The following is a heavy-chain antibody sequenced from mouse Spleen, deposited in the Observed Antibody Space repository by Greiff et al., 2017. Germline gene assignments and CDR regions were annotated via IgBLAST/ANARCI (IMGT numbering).Heavy chain of an antibody. CDR1: GFTFSDYG. V-gene: IGHV5-17*01. D-gene: IGHD1-1*01. Sequence: EVKLMESGGGLVKPGGSLKLSCAASGFTFSDYGMHWVRQAPEKGLEWVAYISSGSSTIYYADTVKGRFTISRDNAKNTLFLQMTSLRPEDTAMYYCARWGYYYGYYYAMDYWGQGTSVTVSS. J-gene: IGHJ4*01. CDR3: ARWGYYYGYYYAMDY. CDR2: ISSGSSTI.